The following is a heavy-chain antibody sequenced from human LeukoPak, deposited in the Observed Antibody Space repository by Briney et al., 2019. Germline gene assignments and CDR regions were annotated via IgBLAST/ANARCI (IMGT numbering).Heavy chain of an antibody. J-gene: IGHJ4*02. CDR1: GYSFTSYW. CDR2: IYPGDSDT. CDR3: ARHTAGGYCSGGSCYLDY. D-gene: IGHD2-15*01. Sequence: GESLKIPCKGSGYSFTSYWIGWVRQMPGKGLEWMGIIYPGDSDTRYSPSFQGQVTISADKSISTAYLQWSSLKASDTAMYYCARHTAGGYCSGGSCYLDYWGQGTLVTVSS. V-gene: IGHV5-51*01.